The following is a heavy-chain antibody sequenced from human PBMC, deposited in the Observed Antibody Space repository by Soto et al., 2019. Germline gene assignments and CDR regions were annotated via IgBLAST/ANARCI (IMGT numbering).Heavy chain of an antibody. V-gene: IGHV1-69*02. J-gene: IGHJ5*02. CDR1: GGTFSSYT. Sequence: ASVKVSCKASGGTFSSYTISWVRQAPGQGLEWMGRIIPILGIANYAQKFQGRVTITADKSTSTAYMELSSLRSEDTAVYYCANRSPYCSSTSCWFDPWGQGTLVTVSS. CDR3: ANRSPYCSSTSCWFDP. CDR2: IIPILGIA. D-gene: IGHD2-2*01.